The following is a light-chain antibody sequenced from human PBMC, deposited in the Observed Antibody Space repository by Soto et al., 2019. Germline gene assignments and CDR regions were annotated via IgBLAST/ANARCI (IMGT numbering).Light chain of an antibody. CDR1: SRDVGGYNY. CDR2: DVS. V-gene: IGLV2-14*01. Sequence: SVLTQPASVSGAPVQSITISCTGNSRDVGGYNYVSWYQQHPGKAPKLMIYDVSNRPSGVSNRFSGSKSGNTASLTISGLQAEDEADYYCSSYTGSSTLYVFGTGTKVTVL. J-gene: IGLJ1*01. CDR3: SSYTGSSTLYV.